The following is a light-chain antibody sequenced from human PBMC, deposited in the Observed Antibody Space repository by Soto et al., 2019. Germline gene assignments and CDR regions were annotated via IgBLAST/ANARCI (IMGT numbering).Light chain of an antibody. V-gene: IGKV3-20*01. CDR3: QQYGGALT. CDR2: ATS. J-gene: IGKJ4*01. CDR1: HGVSNNY. Sequence: EVVLTQSPGTLSLSPGDRATLSCRASHGVSNNYFAWYQQKPGQPPRLLIYATSSRATGIPGRFSGSGSGTDFTLTISRLEPEDVAVYYCQQYGGALTFGGGTKVEIK.